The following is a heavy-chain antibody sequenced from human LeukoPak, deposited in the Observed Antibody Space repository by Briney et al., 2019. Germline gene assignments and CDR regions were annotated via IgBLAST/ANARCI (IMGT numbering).Heavy chain of an antibody. J-gene: IGHJ4*02. CDR3: AKDLRISLTYYFDY. CDR2: IYSGGST. Sequence: GGSLRLSCAASGFTVSSNYMSWVRQAPGKGLEWVSVIYSGGSTYYADSVKGRFTISRDNSKNTLYLQMNSLRAEDTAVYYCAKDLRISLTYYFDYWGQGTLVTVSS. CDR1: GFTVSSNY. V-gene: IGHV3-53*05.